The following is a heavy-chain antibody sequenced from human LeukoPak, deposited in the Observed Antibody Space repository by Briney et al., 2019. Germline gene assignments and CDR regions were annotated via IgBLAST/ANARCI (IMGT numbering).Heavy chain of an antibody. CDR1: GFTFSSYY. D-gene: IGHD5-18*01. CDR2: ISSSSSYI. Sequence: PGRSLRLSCAASGFTFSSYYMSWVRQAPGKGLEWVSSISSSSSYIYYADSVKGRFTISRDNAKNSLYLQMNSLRAEDTAVYYCARTQLSDTAMSYFDYWGRGTLVTVSS. J-gene: IGHJ4*02. V-gene: IGHV3-21*01. CDR3: ARTQLSDTAMSYFDY.